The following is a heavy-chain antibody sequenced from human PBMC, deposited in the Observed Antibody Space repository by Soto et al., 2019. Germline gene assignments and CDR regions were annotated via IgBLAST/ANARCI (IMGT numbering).Heavy chain of an antibody. V-gene: IGHV3-23*01. CDR3: ARERVPSGTHLFYDYGMDV. Sequence: PVVSMRLSCAASGFTFSTYARSWVLQAPGKGLEWVSSISGNGGGTYYADSVKGRFTISRDNSENTLYVKMNSLRAEDTAIYYCARERVPSGTHLFYDYGMDVWGQGTTVXVSS. D-gene: IGHD1-26*01. CDR1: GFTFSTYA. J-gene: IGHJ6*02. CDR2: ISGNGGGT.